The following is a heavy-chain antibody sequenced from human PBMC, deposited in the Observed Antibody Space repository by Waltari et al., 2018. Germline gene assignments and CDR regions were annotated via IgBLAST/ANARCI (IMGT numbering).Heavy chain of an antibody. D-gene: IGHD6-13*01. CDR2: IIPIFGTA. J-gene: IGHJ4*02. CDR3: ARDLQQQLGPHY. Sequence: QVQLVQSGAEVKKPGSSVKVSCKASGGPFSSYDISWVRQAPGQVLEWIGGIIPIFGTANYAQKFQGRVTITADESTSTAYMELSSLRSEDTAVYYCARDLQQQLGPHYWGQGTLVTVSS. CDR1: GGPFSSYD. V-gene: IGHV1-69*13.